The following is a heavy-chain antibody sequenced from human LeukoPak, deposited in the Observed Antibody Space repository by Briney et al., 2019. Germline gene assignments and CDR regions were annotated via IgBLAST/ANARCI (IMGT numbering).Heavy chain of an antibody. D-gene: IGHD1-7*01. Sequence: GGSLRLSCAASGFTVSSNYMSWVRQAPGKGLEWVSVIYSGGSTYYADSVKGRFTISRDNSKNTLYLQMNSLRAEDTAVYYCARSGGRGYWNSPRYYFDYWGQGTLVTVSS. V-gene: IGHV3-66*01. CDR3: ARSGGRGYWNSPRYYFDY. J-gene: IGHJ4*02. CDR1: GFTVSSNY. CDR2: IYSGGST.